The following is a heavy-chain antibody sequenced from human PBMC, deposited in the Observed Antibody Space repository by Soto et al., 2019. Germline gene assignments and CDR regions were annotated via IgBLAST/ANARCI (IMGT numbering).Heavy chain of an antibody. J-gene: IGHJ4*02. V-gene: IGHV4-39*01. CDR2: IYFSGAT. CDR1: SGSISSSTYH. CDR3: AAEIASAGHY. D-gene: IGHD6-13*01. Sequence: SETLSLTCTVSSGSISSSTYHWAWIRQAPGKGLEWIGSIYFSGATYYSPSLKTRVTLFVDTSQNLFSLKLSSVTAADTAVYYCAAEIASAGHYWGQGILVTVSS.